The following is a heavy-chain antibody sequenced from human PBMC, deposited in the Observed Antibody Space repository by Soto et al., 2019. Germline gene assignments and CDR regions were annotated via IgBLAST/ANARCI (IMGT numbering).Heavy chain of an antibody. CDR3: ERQNEGLPEEPYMAV. V-gene: IGHV4-59*08. J-gene: IGHJ6*03. Sequence: GKGLEWIGYVFSSGTTNYSPSLKSRVTISVETSKNQFSLRLSSVAAADTAMYFCERQNEGLPEEPYMAVLRKRTTVIV. D-gene: IGHD2-21*02. CDR2: VFSSGTT.